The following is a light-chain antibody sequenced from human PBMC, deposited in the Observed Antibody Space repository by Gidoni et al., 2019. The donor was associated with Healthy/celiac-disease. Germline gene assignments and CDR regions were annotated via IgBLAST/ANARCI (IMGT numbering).Light chain of an antibody. CDR3: QQYGSSTYS. CDR1: QSVSSSY. Sequence: EIVLTQSPGTLSLSPGERATLSCRASQSVSSSYLDWYQQKPGQAPRLLIYGASSRATGIPDRFSGSGSGTDFTLTISRLEPEDFAVYYCQQYGSSTYSFXQXTKLEIK. J-gene: IGKJ2*03. V-gene: IGKV3-20*01. CDR2: GAS.